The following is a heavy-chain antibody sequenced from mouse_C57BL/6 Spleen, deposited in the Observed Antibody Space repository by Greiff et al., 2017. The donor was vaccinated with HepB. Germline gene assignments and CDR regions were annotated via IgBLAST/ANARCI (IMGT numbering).Heavy chain of an antibody. V-gene: IGHV1-15*01. D-gene: IGHD3-2*02. Sequence: QVQLKQSGAELVRPGASVTLSCKASGYTFTDYEMHWVKQTPVHGLEWIGAIDPETGGTAYNQKFKGKAILTADKSSSTAYMELRSLTSEDSAVYYCTRRGSSGAFDYWGQGTTLTVSS. CDR3: TRRGSSGAFDY. CDR2: IDPETGGT. J-gene: IGHJ2*01. CDR1: GYTFTDYE.